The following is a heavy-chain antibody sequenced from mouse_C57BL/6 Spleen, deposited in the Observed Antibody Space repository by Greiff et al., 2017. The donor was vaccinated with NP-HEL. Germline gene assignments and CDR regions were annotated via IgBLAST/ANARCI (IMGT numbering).Heavy chain of an antibody. CDR2: IDPSDSYT. CDR3: ARRGGGGAMDY. V-gene: IGHV1-69*01. CDR1: GYTFTSYW. Sequence: VQLQQPGAELVMPGASVKLSCKASGYTFTSYWMHWVKQRPGQGLEWIGEIDPSDSYTNYNQKFKGKSTLTVDKSSSTAYMQLSSLTSEDSAVYECARRGGGGAMDYWGQGTSVTVSS. J-gene: IGHJ4*01.